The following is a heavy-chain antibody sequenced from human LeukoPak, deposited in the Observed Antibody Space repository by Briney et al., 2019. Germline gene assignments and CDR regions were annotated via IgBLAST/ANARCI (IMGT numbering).Heavy chain of an antibody. CDR1: GGSISSSNW. J-gene: IGHJ6*02. V-gene: IGHV4-4*02. CDR3: ARAVTSDNMDV. Sequence: SGTLSLTCAVSGGSISSSNWWSWVRQPPGKGLEWIGEIYHSGNTNYNPSLKSRVTISVDKSKNQSSLKLSSATAADTAVYYCARAVTSDNMDVWGQGTTVTVSS. D-gene: IGHD4-17*01. CDR2: IYHSGNT.